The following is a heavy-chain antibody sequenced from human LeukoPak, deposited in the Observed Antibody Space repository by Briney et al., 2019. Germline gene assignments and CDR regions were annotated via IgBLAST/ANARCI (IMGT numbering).Heavy chain of an antibody. CDR2: IKQDGSEK. D-gene: IGHD2-15*01. CDR3: AKEQEGRRAAFDY. V-gene: IGHV3-7*01. Sequence: GGSLRLSCPAPEFTFSSYWMSWVRQAPGKGLEWVANIKQDGSEKYYVDSVKGRVTISRDNSKNTLYLQMSSLRAEDTAVYYCAKEQEGRRAAFDYWGQGTLVTVSS. CDR1: EFTFSSYW. J-gene: IGHJ4*02.